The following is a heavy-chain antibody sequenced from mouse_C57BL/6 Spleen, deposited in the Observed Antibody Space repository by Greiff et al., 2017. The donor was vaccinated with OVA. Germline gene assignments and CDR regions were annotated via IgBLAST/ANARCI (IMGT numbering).Heavy chain of an antibody. Sequence: QVQLQQPGAELVKPGASVKLSCKASGYTFTSYWMHWVKQRPGRGLEWIGRIDPNGGGTKYNEKFKSKATLTVDKPSSTAYMQLSSLTSEDSTVYCSAREDLYSHDGGLFDYWGQGTMVTVSA. CDR1: GYTFTSYW. V-gene: IGHV1-72*01. CDR2: IDPNGGGT. D-gene: IGHD2-12*01. J-gene: IGHJ3*01. CDR3: AREDLYSHDGGLFDY.